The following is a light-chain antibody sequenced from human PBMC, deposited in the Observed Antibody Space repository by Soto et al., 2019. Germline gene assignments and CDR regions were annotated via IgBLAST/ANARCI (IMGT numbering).Light chain of an antibody. Sequence: QSALTQPPSASGSPGQSVTISCTGTSSDVGGYNYVSWYLQHPGKAPKLMIYEVSKRPPGVPDRFSGSKSGNTASLTVSGLQAEDEADYYRSSYAGSTVVFGGGTKLTVL. CDR2: EVS. V-gene: IGLV2-8*01. J-gene: IGLJ2*01. CDR1: SSDVGGYNY. CDR3: SSYAGSTVV.